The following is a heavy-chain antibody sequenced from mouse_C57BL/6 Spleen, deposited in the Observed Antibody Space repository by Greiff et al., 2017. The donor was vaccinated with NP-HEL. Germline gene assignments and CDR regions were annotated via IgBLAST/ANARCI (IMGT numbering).Heavy chain of an antibody. D-gene: IGHD5-2*01. CDR2: IDPNNGGT. CDR1: GYTFTDYY. CDR3: ARENRGYVGD. J-gene: IGHJ2*01. V-gene: IGHV1-26*01. Sequence: EVQLQQSGPELVKPGASVKISCKASGYTFTDYYMHWVKQSHGQSLEWIGCIDPNNGGTNYNPKFQGKATLTVDKSSSTAYMELRSLTSEDSAVYYSARENRGYVGDWGKGTTLTVSS.